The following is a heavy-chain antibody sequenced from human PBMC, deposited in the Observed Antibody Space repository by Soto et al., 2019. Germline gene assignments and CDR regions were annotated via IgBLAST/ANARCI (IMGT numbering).Heavy chain of an antibody. CDR3: GRSVVGATGDILYNAMDV. CDR2: IIPIIGLA. V-gene: IGHV1-69*02. CDR1: GGTFSSYT. D-gene: IGHD1-26*01. Sequence: ASVKVSCKASGGTFSSYTISWGRQAPGQGLEWMGRIIPIIGLANCAQKFQGRVTITADTSTSTGYMELSSLRSEDTAVYYCGRSVVGATGDILYNAMDVWGQGTTVTVSS. J-gene: IGHJ6*02.